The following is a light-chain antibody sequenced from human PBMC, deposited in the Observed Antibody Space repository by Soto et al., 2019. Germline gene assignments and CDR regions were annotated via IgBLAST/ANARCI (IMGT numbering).Light chain of an antibody. V-gene: IGKV1-5*01. Sequence: DIQMTQSPPTLSASVGDRVTITCRASQPISSWLAWYHQKPGKAPKLLIYAASTLQSGVPSRFSGSGSGTDFTLTISCLQSEDFATYYCQQYYSYPLTFGGGTKVDIK. CDR1: QPISSW. J-gene: IGKJ4*01. CDR2: AAS. CDR3: QQYYSYPLT.